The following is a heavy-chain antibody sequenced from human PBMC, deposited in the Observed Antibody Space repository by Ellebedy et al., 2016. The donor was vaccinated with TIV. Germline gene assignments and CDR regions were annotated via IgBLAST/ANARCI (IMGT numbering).Heavy chain of an antibody. Sequence: GESLKISCAASGFTFSSYGMHWVRQAPGKGLEWVAVISYDGSNKYYADSVKGRFTISRDNSKNTLYLQMNSLRAEDTAVYYCAKDLGYCSGGSCLSPSVNWGQGTLVTVSS. D-gene: IGHD2-15*01. CDR3: AKDLGYCSGGSCLSPSVN. V-gene: IGHV3-30*18. J-gene: IGHJ4*02. CDR2: ISYDGSNK. CDR1: GFTFSSYG.